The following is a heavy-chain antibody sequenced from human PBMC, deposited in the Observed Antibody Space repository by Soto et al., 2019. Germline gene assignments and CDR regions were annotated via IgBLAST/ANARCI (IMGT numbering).Heavy chain of an antibody. V-gene: IGHV2-5*01. CDR3: ARGYTYDFDY. CDR1: GFSFTTSGVN. Sequence: QITLKESGPTLVKPTQTLTLTCTFSGFSFTTSGVNVGWIRQPPGKALEWLALIFWNDDKRYSPSLKSRLTITKDTSKNQVVLTMTNMEPVDTATYYCARGYTYDFDYWGQGTLVTVSS. J-gene: IGHJ4*02. CDR2: IFWNDDK. D-gene: IGHD4-17*01.